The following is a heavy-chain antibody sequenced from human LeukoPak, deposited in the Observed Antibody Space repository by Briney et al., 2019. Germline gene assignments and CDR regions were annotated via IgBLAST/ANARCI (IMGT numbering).Heavy chain of an antibody. J-gene: IGHJ4*02. V-gene: IGHV3-74*01. Sequence: GGSLRLSCEASGFTFSRHWMHWVRQAPGKGLVWVSRINSDGSTTTYADFVKGRFTISRDNAKNTLYLQMNSLRAEDTAVYYCARELPFDYWGQGTLVTVSS. CDR3: ARELPFDY. CDR2: INSDGSTT. CDR1: GFTFSRHW. D-gene: IGHD2-21*02.